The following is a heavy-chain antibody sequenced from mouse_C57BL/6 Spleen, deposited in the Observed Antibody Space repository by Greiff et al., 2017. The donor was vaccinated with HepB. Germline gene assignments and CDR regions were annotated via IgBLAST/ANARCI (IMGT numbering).Heavy chain of an antibody. CDR3: ASEGLLLRLAWFAY. D-gene: IGHD1-1*01. Sequence: VQLQQSGPELVKPGASVKISCKASGYSFTDYNMNWVKQSNGKSLEWIGVINPNYGTTSYNQKFKGKATLTVDQSSSTAYMQLNILTSEDSAVYYCASEGLLLRLAWFAYWGQGTLVTVSA. V-gene: IGHV1-39*01. CDR1: GYSFTDYN. CDR2: INPNYGTT. J-gene: IGHJ3*01.